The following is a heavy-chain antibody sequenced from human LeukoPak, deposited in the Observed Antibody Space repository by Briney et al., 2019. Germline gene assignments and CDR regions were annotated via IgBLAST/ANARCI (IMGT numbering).Heavy chain of an antibody. J-gene: IGHJ4*02. CDR2: ISANNGNT. D-gene: IGHD4-23*01. CDR3: ARATVVMYYFHY. CDR1: GYTFTNFG. Sequence: GASVKVSCKASGYTFTNFGINWVRQAPGQGLEWMGWISANNGNTDYAQTFQGRVTMTTDTSTSTVYMELRSLRSDDTAVYFCARATVVMYYFHYWGQGTLVTVSS. V-gene: IGHV1-18*01.